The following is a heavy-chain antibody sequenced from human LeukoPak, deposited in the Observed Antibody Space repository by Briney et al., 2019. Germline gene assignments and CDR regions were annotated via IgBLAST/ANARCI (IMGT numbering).Heavy chain of an antibody. V-gene: IGHV3-21*01. J-gene: IGHJ4*02. CDR3: ARGQDYYDSSGYYYDLYYFDY. D-gene: IGHD3-22*01. Sequence: PGGSLRLSCAASGFTFSSYSVNWVRQAPGKGLEWVSSISSSSSYIYYADSVKGRFTISRDNAKNSLYLQMNSLRAEDTAVYYCARGQDYYDSSGYYYDLYYFDYWGQGTLVTVSS. CDR1: GFTFSSYS. CDR2: ISSSSSYI.